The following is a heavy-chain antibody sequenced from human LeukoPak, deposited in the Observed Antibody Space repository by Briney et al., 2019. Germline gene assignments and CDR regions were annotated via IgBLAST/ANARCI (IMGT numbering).Heavy chain of an antibody. Sequence: ASVKVSCKASGYTFTTYDINWVRQATGQGLEWMGWMNPNSGDTGYAQKFQGRVTMTRNTSISTAYMELRSLRSDDTAVYYCARGIAAADPVDYWGQGTLVTVSS. J-gene: IGHJ4*02. V-gene: IGHV1-8*01. D-gene: IGHD6-13*01. CDR2: MNPNSGDT. CDR1: GYTFTTYD. CDR3: ARGIAAADPVDY.